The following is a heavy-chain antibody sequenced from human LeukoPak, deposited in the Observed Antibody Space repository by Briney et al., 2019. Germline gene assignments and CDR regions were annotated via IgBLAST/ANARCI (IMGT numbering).Heavy chain of an antibody. CDR3: ARAGSVTVPVDY. D-gene: IGHD2-8*02. CDR1: GGSISSGSYY. Sequence: SETLSLTCTVSGGSISSGSYYWSWIRQPAGKGLEWIGRIYTSGSTNYNPSLKSRVTISVDTSKNQFSLKLSSVTAADTAVYYCARAGSVTVPVDYWGQGTVVTVSS. CDR2: IYTSGST. V-gene: IGHV4-61*02. J-gene: IGHJ4*02.